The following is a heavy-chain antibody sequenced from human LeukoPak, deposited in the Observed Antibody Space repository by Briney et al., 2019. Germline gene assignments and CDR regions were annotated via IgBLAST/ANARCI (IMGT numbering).Heavy chain of an antibody. Sequence: SETLSLTCTVSGDSTSSHYWSWIRQSPGKGLEWLGFIHYSGSTDYNPSLRSRVSISVDTSKNQFSLKLSSVTAADTAVYYCARLRWELLRDAGPFDIWGQGTMVTVSS. CDR3: ARLRWELLRDAGPFDI. V-gene: IGHV4-59*08. J-gene: IGHJ3*02. CDR1: GDSTSSHY. CDR2: IHYSGST. D-gene: IGHD1-26*01.